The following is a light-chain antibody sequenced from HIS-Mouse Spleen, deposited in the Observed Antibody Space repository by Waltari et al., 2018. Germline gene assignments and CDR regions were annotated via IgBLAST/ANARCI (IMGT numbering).Light chain of an antibody. Sequence: YELTQPPSVAVSPGQTARITCSGDALPKNYAYWYQQKSGQAPVPDIYEERKRPSGIPERFSGSSSGTMATLTISGAQVEDEADYYCYSTDSSGNHRVFGGGTKLTVL. J-gene: IGLJ2*01. CDR1: ALPKNY. V-gene: IGLV3-10*01. CDR2: EER. CDR3: YSTDSSGNHRV.